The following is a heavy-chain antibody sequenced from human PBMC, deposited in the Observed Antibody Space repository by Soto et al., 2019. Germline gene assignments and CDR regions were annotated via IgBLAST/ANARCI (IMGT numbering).Heavy chain of an antibody. Sequence: GASVKVSCKASGYTFTSYGISWVRQAPGQGLEWMGWISAYNGNTNYAQKLQGRVTMTTDTSTSTAYMELRSLRSDDTAVYYCARDNMVVMGPKKKFDYWGQGTLVTVSS. CDR3: ARDNMVVMGPKKKFDY. V-gene: IGHV1-18*01. CDR1: GYTFTSYG. J-gene: IGHJ4*02. D-gene: IGHD3-10*01. CDR2: ISAYNGNT.